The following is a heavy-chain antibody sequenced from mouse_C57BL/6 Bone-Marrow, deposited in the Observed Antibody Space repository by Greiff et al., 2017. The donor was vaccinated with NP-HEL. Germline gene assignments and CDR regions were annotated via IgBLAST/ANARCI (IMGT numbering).Heavy chain of an antibody. Sequence: EVHLVESGGDLVKPGGSLKLSCAASGFTFSSYGMSWVRQTPDKRLEWVATISSGGSYTYYPDSVKGRFTISRDNAKNTLYLQMSSMKSEDTAMYYCARSYDYDGPLFDYWGQGTTLTVSS. CDR1: GFTFSSYG. CDR2: ISSGGSYT. V-gene: IGHV5-6*01. CDR3: ARSYDYDGPLFDY. D-gene: IGHD2-4*01. J-gene: IGHJ2*01.